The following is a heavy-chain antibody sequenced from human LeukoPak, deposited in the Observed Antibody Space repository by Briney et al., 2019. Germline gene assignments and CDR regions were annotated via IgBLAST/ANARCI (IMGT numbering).Heavy chain of an antibody. D-gene: IGHD5-12*01. CDR3: ARARRGYSGYDSRYGMDV. CDR1: GGSFSGYY. V-gene: IGHV4-34*01. Sequence: SETLSLTCAVYGGSFSGYYWSWIRQPPGKGLEWIGEINHSGSTNYNPSLKSRVTISVDTSKNQFSLKLSSVTAADTAVYYCARARRGYSGYDSRYGMDVWGQGTTVTVSS. CDR2: INHSGST. J-gene: IGHJ6*02.